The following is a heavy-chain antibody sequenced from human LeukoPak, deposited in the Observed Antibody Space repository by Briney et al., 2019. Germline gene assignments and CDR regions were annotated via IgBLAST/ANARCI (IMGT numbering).Heavy chain of an antibody. J-gene: IGHJ4*02. Sequence: TGRSLRLSCAASGFTFSSYAMHWVRQAPGKGLEWVAVISYDGSDKYYADSVKGRFTISRDNSKNTLHLQMNSLGAEDTAVYYCAKVAPYGNYLFHYWGQGTRVTVSS. D-gene: IGHD1-7*01. CDR2: ISYDGSDK. CDR1: GFTFSSYA. V-gene: IGHV3-30-3*01. CDR3: AKVAPYGNYLFHY.